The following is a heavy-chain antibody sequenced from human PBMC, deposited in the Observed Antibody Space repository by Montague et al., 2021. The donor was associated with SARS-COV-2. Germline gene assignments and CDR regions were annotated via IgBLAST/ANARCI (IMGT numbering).Heavy chain of an antibody. J-gene: IGHJ4*02. CDR3: ARHRTYYDEVWGTHRYTPDY. V-gene: IGHV6-1*01. Sequence: CAISGDSVSRNDIAWNWFRQSPSRGLEWLGRTFYRSEWNYHYADSVKSRITIDPDTSKNQVSLQLRSVTPEDTAVYYCARHRTYYDEVWGTHRYTPDYWGQGTLVTVSS. CDR2: TFYRSEWNY. CDR1: GDSVSRNDIA. D-gene: IGHD3-16*02.